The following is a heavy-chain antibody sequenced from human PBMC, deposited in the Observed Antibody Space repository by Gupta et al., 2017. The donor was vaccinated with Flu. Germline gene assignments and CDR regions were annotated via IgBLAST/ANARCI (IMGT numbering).Heavy chain of an antibody. V-gene: IGHV1-18*01. CDR1: TFTSYG. CDR3: ARDRGDSNPSDY. J-gene: IGHJ4*02. CDR2: ISAYNGNT. D-gene: IGHD6-13*01. Sequence: TFTSYGISWVRQAPGQGLEWMGWISAYNGNTNYAQKLQGRVTMTTDTSTSTAYLELRSLTSDDTAVYYCARDRGDSNPSDYWGQGTLVTVSS.